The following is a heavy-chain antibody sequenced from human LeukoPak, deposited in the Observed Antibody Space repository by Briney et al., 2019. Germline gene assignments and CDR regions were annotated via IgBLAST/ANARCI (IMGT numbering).Heavy chain of an antibody. J-gene: IGHJ5*02. Sequence: ASVKVSCKASGYTFTGYYMHWVRQAPGQGLEWMGWINPNSGGTNYAQKFQGRVTMTRDTSIGTAYMELSRLRSDDTAVYYCARHYDILPGHPHLGGFDPWGQGTLVTVSS. CDR3: ARHYDILPGHPHLGGFDP. CDR1: GYTFTGYY. CDR2: INPNSGGT. D-gene: IGHD3-9*01. V-gene: IGHV1-2*02.